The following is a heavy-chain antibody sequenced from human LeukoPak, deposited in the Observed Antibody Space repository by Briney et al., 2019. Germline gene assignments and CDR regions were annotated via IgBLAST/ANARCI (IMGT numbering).Heavy chain of an antibody. V-gene: IGHV3-30*03. Sequence: GGSLRLSCAASGFTFSSYGMHWVRQAPGKGLEWVAVISYDGSNKYYADSVKGRFTISRDNSKNTLYLQMNSLRAEDTAVYYXXXXXXGGNSNDAFDIWGQGTMVTVSS. D-gene: IGHD4-23*01. CDR2: ISYDGSNK. CDR3: XXXXXGGNSNDAFDI. J-gene: IGHJ3*02. CDR1: GFTFSSYG.